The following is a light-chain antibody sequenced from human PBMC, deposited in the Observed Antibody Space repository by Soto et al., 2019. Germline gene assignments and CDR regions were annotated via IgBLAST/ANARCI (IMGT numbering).Light chain of an antibody. CDR3: QQYYSYPWT. J-gene: IGKJ1*01. CDR1: QGISSY. Sequence: AIRMTQSPSSFSASTGDRVTITCRASQGISSYLAWYQQKPGKAPKLLIYAASTLQSGVPSRFSGSGSGTDFTLTIRCLQSEDFATYYCQQYYSYPWTFGQGNKVEIK. V-gene: IGKV1-8*01. CDR2: AAS.